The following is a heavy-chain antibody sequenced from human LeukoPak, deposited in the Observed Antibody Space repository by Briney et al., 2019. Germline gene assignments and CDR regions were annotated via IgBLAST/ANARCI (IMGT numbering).Heavy chain of an antibody. CDR1: GFTFDDYA. Sequence: GGSLRLSCAASGFTFDDYAMHWVRQAPGGGLEWVAGISWQSDSVDYADSVKGRFTISRDNAKNSLYLQMNSLRPDDTALYYCAKDWSYGGNSWKYFGSWGQGILVTVSS. CDR2: ISWQSDSV. V-gene: IGHV3-9*01. J-gene: IGHJ4*02. D-gene: IGHD4-23*01. CDR3: AKDWSYGGNSWKYFGS.